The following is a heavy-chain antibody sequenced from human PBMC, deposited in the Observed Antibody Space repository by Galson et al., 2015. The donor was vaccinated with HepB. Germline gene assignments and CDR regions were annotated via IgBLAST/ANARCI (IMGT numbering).Heavy chain of an antibody. J-gene: IGHJ6*02. V-gene: IGHV3-21*01. Sequence: SLRLSCAASGFTFSSYSMNWVRQAPGKGLEWVSSISSSSSYIYYADSVKGRFTISRDNAKNSLYLQMNSLRAEDTAVYYCARDVRGLGMDVWGQGTTVTVSS. CDR2: ISSSSSYI. CDR1: GFTFSSYS. D-gene: IGHD4-23*01. CDR3: ARDVRGLGMDV.